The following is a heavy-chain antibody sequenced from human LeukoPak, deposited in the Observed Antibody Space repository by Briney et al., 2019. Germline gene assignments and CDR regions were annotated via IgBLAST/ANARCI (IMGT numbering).Heavy chain of an antibody. CDR1: GGTFSSYA. CDR3: ALRLGELSLGDY. J-gene: IGHJ4*02. Sequence: ASVKVSCKASGGTFSSYAISWVRQAPEQGLEWMGGIIPIFGTANYAQKFQGRVTITADESTSTAYMELSSLRSEDTAVYYCALRLGELSLGDYWGQGTLVTVSS. D-gene: IGHD3-16*02. CDR2: IIPIFGTA. V-gene: IGHV1-69*13.